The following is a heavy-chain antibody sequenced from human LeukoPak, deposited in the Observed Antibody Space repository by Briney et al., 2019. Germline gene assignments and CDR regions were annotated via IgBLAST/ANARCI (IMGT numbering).Heavy chain of an antibody. D-gene: IGHD6-13*01. CDR1: GFTVSSNY. Sequence: GGSLRLSCAASGFTVSSNYMSWVRQAPGKGLEWVSVIYSGGSTYYADSVKGRFTISRDNSKNMLYLQMNSLRAEDTAVYYCARETAAAGLDYWGQGTLVTVSS. V-gene: IGHV3-53*01. CDR3: ARETAAAGLDY. J-gene: IGHJ4*02. CDR2: IYSGGST.